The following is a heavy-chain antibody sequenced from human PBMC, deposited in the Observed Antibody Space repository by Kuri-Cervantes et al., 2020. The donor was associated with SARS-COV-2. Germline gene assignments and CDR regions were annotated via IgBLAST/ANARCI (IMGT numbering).Heavy chain of an antibody. CDR3: ARSARAAGTYYYYGMDV. J-gene: IGHJ6*02. D-gene: IGHD6-13*01. CDR1: GFTFSSYA. CDR2: ISYDGSNK. Sequence: GGSLRLSCAASGFTFSSYAMHWVRQAPGKGLEWVAVISYDGSNKYYADSVKGRFTISRDNSKNTLYLQMNSLRAEDTAVYYCARSARAAGTYYYYGMDVWGQGTTVTDSS. V-gene: IGHV3-30-3*01.